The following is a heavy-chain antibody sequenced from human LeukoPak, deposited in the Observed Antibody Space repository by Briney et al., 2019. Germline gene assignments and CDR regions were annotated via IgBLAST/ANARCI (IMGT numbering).Heavy chain of an antibody. CDR3: GITSVAMLTICWDTVYT. D-gene: IGHD3-9*01. CDR2: INPNSGGR. V-gene: IGHV1-2*02. J-gene: IGHJ3*02. Sequence: ASVKVSCEASGYTVTSHYMNWVRQAPGQGLEWMGWINPNSGGRNYAQKFQGRVTLTRDTSISTAYMELSSLTSDDTALYNCGITSVAMLTICWDTVYTWGQGTMVTVSS. CDR1: GYTVTSHY.